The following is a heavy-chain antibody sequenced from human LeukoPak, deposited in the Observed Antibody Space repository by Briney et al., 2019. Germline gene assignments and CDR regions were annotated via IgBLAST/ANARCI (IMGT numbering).Heavy chain of an antibody. Sequence: PGGSLRLSCAASGFTFSSYTMSWVRQAPGEGLEWVSAISGSGGSTYYADSVKGRFTISRDNSKNTLYLQMNSLRAEDTAVYYCAKVTQLWLLDYYYGMDVWGQGTTVTVSS. CDR3: AKVTQLWLLDYYYGMDV. CDR1: GFTFSSYT. J-gene: IGHJ6*02. D-gene: IGHD5-18*01. CDR2: ISGSGGST. V-gene: IGHV3-23*01.